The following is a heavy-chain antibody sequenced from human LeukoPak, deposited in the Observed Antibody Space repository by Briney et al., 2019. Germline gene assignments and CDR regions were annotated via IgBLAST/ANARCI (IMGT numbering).Heavy chain of an antibody. Sequence: PSETLSLTCTVSGGSISSSSYYWGWIRQPPGKGLEWIGSIYYSGSTYYNPSLKSRVTISVDTSKNQFSLKLSSVTAADTAVYYCARFEWNTMVRGGNWFDPWGQGTLVTVSS. CDR3: ARFEWNTMVRGGNWFDP. V-gene: IGHV4-39*07. D-gene: IGHD3-10*01. CDR1: GGSISSSSYY. CDR2: IYYSGST. J-gene: IGHJ5*02.